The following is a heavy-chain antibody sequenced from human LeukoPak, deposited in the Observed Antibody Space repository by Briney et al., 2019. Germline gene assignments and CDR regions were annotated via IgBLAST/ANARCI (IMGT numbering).Heavy chain of an antibody. CDR3: ASPSHCSSTSCLEFDY. CDR1: GYTFTSYG. Sequence: ASVKVSCKASGYTFTSYGISWVRQAPGQGLEWMGWISAYNGNTNYAQKLQGRVTMTTDTSTSTAYMELRSVRSDDTAAYYCASPSHCSSTSCLEFDYWGQGTLVTVSS. V-gene: IGHV1-18*01. D-gene: IGHD2-2*01. CDR2: ISAYNGNT. J-gene: IGHJ4*02.